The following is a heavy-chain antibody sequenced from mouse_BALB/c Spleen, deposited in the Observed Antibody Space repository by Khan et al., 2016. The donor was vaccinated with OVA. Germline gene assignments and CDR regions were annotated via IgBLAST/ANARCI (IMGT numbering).Heavy chain of an antibody. V-gene: IGHV6-6*02. Sequence: EVKLEVSGGGLVQPGGSMKLSCVASGFTFSNYWMNWVRQSPEKGFEWVAEIRLKSNIYATHYAESVRGRFTISRDDSRSSVYLQMNNLGAEDTGIYYCARGWDRYFDVWGAGTTVTVSS. CDR1: GFTFSNYW. D-gene: IGHD4-1*01. CDR3: ARGWDRYFDV. CDR2: IRLKSNIYAT. J-gene: IGHJ1*01.